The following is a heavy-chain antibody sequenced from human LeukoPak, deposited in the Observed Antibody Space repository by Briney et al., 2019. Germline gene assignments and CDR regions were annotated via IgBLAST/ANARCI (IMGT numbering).Heavy chain of an antibody. CDR3: ARNYYGSGSYREKRWFDP. J-gene: IGHJ5*02. D-gene: IGHD3-10*01. CDR2: IIPIFGTA. Sequence: SVKVSCKASGYTFTGYYMHWVRQAPGQGLEWMGGIIPIFGTANYAQKFQGRVTITADESTSTAYMELSSLRSEDTAVYYCARNYYGSGSYREKRWFDPWGQGTLVTVSS. V-gene: IGHV1-69*13. CDR1: GYTFTGYY.